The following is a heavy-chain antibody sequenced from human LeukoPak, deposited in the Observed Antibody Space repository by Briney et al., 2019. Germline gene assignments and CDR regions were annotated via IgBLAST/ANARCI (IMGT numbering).Heavy chain of an antibody. CDR2: IKPDGSGK. CDR3: AGSLAYCGGDCRLGDY. CDR1: GFTFSNYW. D-gene: IGHD2-21*02. V-gene: IGHV3-7*01. J-gene: IGHJ4*02. Sequence: PGGSLRLSCAASGFTFSNYWMCWVRQAPGKGLEWVANIKPDGSGKFYVDSLKGRFTISRDNAKNSLYLQMNSLRAEDTAVYYCAGSLAYCGGDCRLGDYWGQGTLVTVSS.